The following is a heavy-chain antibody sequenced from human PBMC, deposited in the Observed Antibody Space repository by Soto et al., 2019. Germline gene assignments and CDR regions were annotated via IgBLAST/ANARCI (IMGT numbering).Heavy chain of an antibody. J-gene: IGHJ1*01. V-gene: IGHV3-20*04. CDR1: GFTFDDYG. CDR2: INWNGGST. Sequence: GGSLRLSCAASGFTFDDYGMSWVRQAPGKGLEWVSGINWNGGSTGYADSVKGRFTISRDNAKNSLYLQMNSLRAEDTALYYCARGGEVGATLAEYFQHWGQGTLVTVSS. CDR3: ARGGEVGATLAEYFQH. D-gene: IGHD1-26*01.